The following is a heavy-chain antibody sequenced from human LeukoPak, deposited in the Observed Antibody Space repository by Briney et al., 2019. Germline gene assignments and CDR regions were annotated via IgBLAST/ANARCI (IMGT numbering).Heavy chain of an antibody. V-gene: IGHV3-7*01. Sequence: GGSLRLSCAASGFISSSYWMSWVRQAPGKGLERVANMKQDGSEKYYVDSVKGRFTISRDNAKNSLYLQMNSLRGEDTAVYYCARSTHYYDSSGYFYFDYWGQGTLVTVSS. CDR3: ARSTHYYDSSGYFYFDY. CDR1: GFISSSYW. D-gene: IGHD3-22*01. J-gene: IGHJ4*02. CDR2: MKQDGSEK.